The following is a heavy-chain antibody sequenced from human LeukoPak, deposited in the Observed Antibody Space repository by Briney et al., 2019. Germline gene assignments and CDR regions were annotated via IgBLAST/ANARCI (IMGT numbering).Heavy chain of an antibody. Sequence: SETLSLTCTVSGGSISSYYWSWIRQPPGKGLEWIGYIYYSGSTNYNPSLKSRVTISVDTSKNQFSLKLSSVTAADTAVYYCAKDLTPPPLWFGEQNWFDPWGQGTLVTVSS. CDR1: GGSISSYY. CDR2: IYYSGST. J-gene: IGHJ5*02. CDR3: AKDLTPPPLWFGEQNWFDP. V-gene: IGHV4-59*01. D-gene: IGHD3-10*01.